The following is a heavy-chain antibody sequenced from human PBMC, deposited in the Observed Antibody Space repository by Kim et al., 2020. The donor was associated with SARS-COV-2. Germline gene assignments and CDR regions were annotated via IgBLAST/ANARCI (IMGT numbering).Heavy chain of an antibody. CDR1: GFTFSSYA. J-gene: IGHJ4*02. Sequence: GGSLRLSCAASGFTFSSYAMSWVRQAPGKGLEWVSAISGSGGSTYYADSVKGRFTISRDNSKNTLYLQMNSLRAEDTAVYYCAKSKRAGTSRNYDIFDGGLLWGQGTLVTVSS. CDR2: ISGSGGST. D-gene: IGHD3-9*01. CDR3: AKSKRAGTSRNYDIFDGGLL. V-gene: IGHV3-23*01.